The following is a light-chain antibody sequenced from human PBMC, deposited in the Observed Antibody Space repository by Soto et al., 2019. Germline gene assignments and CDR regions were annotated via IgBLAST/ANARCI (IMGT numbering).Light chain of an antibody. Sequence: DIQMTHSPSTLSASVGDRVTVTFRASQTIGSWLAWYQQKPGRAPKLLIFDASSLESGVPSRFSGNGSGTEFTLTISGLQPDDFASYYCQQYNSYSGMFGQGTKVDI. J-gene: IGKJ1*01. CDR3: QQYNSYSGM. V-gene: IGKV1-5*01. CDR2: DAS. CDR1: QTIGSW.